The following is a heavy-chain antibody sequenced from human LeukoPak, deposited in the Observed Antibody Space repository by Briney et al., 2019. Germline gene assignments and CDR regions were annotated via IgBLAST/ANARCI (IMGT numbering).Heavy chain of an antibody. CDR1: GFTFSDYY. V-gene: IGHV3-11*06. D-gene: IGHD5-24*01. CDR3: ATEGRDGYNQFDY. CDR2: ISSSSSYT. Sequence: GGSLRLSCAASGFTFSDYYMSWIRQAPGKGLEWVSYISSSSSYTNYADSVKGRFTISRDNAKNSLYLQMNSLRAEDTAVYYCATEGRDGYNQFDYWGQGTLVTVSS. J-gene: IGHJ4*02.